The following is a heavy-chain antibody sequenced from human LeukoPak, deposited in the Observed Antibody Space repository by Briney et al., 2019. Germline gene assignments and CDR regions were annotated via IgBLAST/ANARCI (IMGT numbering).Heavy chain of an antibody. Sequence: SETLSLTCTVSGGSISSYYWSWIRQPPGKGLEWIGYIYYSGSTNYNPSLKSRVTISVDTSKNQFSLKLSSVTAADTAVYYCAASSRGLRGYFDYWGQGTLVTVSS. V-gene: IGHV4-59*01. J-gene: IGHJ4*02. CDR3: AASSRGLRGYFDY. CDR1: GGSISSYY. CDR2: IYYSGST. D-gene: IGHD5-12*01.